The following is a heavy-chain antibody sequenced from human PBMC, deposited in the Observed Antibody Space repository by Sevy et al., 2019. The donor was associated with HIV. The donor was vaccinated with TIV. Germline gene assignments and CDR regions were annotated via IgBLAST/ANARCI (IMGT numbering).Heavy chain of an antibody. V-gene: IGHV1-2*02. Sequence: ASVKVSCKASGYTFTGYYMHCVRQAPGQGLEWMGWINPNSGGTNYAQKFQGRVTMTRDTSISTAYMELSRLRSDDTAVYYCARVGYYDSSGYLYWGQGTLVTVSS. CDR2: INPNSGGT. J-gene: IGHJ4*02. D-gene: IGHD3-22*01. CDR3: ARVGYYDSSGYLY. CDR1: GYTFTGYY.